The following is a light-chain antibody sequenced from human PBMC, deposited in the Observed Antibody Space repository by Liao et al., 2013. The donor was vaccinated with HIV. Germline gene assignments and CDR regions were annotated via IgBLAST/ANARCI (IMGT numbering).Light chain of an antibody. CDR3: QVWDGDFPV. V-gene: IGLV3-21*04. J-gene: IGLJ2*01. CDR1: NIRRKN. CDR2: YDS. Sequence: SYELTQPPSVSVAPGATATITCGGDNIRRKNLHWYQQRPGQAPVLVISYDSDRSSSFPARFSGSNSGYTATLTITRVEAGDEADYYCQVWDGDFPVFGGGTKLTVL.